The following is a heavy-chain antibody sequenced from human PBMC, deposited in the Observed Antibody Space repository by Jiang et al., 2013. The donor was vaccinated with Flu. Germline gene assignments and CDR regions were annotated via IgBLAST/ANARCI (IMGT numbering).Heavy chain of an antibody. CDR3: ARLPFRNRVVAATKTLVHAFDI. D-gene: IGHD2-15*01. V-gene: IGHV4-39*01. CDR2: MYYSGKT. CDR1: GGSIRSSNNC. Sequence: LLKPSETLSLTCTVSGGSIRSSNNCWGWIRQPPGKGLEWIGSMYYSGKTYNNPSLKSRVTISVDTSNNQFSLKLSSVTAADTAVYYCARLPFRNRVVAATKTLVHAFDIWGQGTMVTVSS. J-gene: IGHJ3*02.